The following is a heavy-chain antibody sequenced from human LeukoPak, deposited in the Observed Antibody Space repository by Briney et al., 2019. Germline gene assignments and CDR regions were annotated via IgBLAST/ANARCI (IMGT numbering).Heavy chain of an antibody. CDR2: INHSGST. CDR3: ARELRFLEWLDMYYYYGMDV. CDR1: GGSFSGYY. D-gene: IGHD3-3*01. Sequence: SETLSLTCAVYGGSFSGYYWSWIRQPPGKGLEWIGEINHSGSTNYNPSLKSRVTISVDTSKNQFSLKLSSVTAADTAVYYCARELRFLEWLDMYYYYGMDVWAKGPRSPSP. J-gene: IGHJ6*02. V-gene: IGHV4-34*01.